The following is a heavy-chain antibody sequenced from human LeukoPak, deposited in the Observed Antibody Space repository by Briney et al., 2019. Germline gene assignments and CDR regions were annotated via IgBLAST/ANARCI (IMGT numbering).Heavy chain of an antibody. CDR2: ISYDGSNK. J-gene: IGHJ4*02. V-gene: IGHV3-30-3*01. D-gene: IGHD5-18*01. Sequence: GGSLRLSCAASGFTFSSYAMHWVRQAPGKGLEWVAVISYDGSNKYYADSVKGRFTISRDNSKNTLYPQMNSLRAEDTAVYYCARGPDTAMVRYFDYWGQGTLVTVSS. CDR1: GFTFSSYA. CDR3: ARGPDTAMVRYFDY.